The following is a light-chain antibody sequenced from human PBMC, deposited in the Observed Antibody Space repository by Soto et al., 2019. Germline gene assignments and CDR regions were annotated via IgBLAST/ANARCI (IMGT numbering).Light chain of an antibody. CDR1: RSNIGAGHD. Sequence: QSVLTQPPSVSGAPGQRVTISCTGSRSNIGAGHDVHWYQQLPGTAPKLLIYGNNNRPSGVPDRFSGSKSGTSASLAITGLQAEDDADYYCQSYDSSLSGSVFGGGTKLTVL. J-gene: IGLJ2*01. CDR3: QSYDSSLSGSV. V-gene: IGLV1-40*01. CDR2: GNN.